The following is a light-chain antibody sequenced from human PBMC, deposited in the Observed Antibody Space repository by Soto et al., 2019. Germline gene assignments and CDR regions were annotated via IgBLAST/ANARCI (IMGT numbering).Light chain of an antibody. Sequence: EIVLTQSPATLSLSPGERGTLSCRASESVKNYLAWYQQKPGQPPRLLIYDTSIRASGVPARFSGSGSGTDFSLTISSLEPEDFAVYYCQQYNGYTFGQGTKLEIK. CDR1: ESVKNY. V-gene: IGKV3-11*01. CDR2: DTS. J-gene: IGKJ2*01. CDR3: QQYNGYT.